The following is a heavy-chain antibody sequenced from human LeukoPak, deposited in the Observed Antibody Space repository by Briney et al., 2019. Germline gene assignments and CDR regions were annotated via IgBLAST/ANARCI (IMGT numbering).Heavy chain of an antibody. CDR3: ARVSYYYDSSSYYLDAFDI. CDR1: GFTFDDYG. V-gene: IGHV3-20*04. J-gene: IGHJ3*02. CDR2: INWNGGST. D-gene: IGHD3-22*01. Sequence: GGSLRPSCAASGFTFDDYGMSWVRQSPGKGLEWVSGINWNGGSTGYADSVKRRFTISRDNAKNSLYLQMSSLRGEDTALYYCARVSYYYDSSSYYLDAFDIWGQGTLFSVSS.